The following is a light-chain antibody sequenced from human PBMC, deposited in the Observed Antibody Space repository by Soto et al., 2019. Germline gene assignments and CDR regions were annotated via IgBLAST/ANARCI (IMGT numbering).Light chain of an antibody. CDR2: EAS. CDR3: QQYDSLPYT. CDR1: QDISNY. Sequence: DIQMTQSPSSLSTSVGDRVTITCQASQDISNYLNWYQQKPGKAPKLLIYEASESEVGVPSRFSGGGSGTDFTLSISSLQPEDIATYYCQQYDSLPYTFGQGTKLDIK. J-gene: IGKJ2*01. V-gene: IGKV1-33*01.